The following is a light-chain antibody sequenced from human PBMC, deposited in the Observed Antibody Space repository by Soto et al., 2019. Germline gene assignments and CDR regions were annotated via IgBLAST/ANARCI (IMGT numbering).Light chain of an antibody. CDR2: DVT. J-gene: IGLJ2*01. Sequence: QSALTQPASVSGSPGQSITISCTGTSSDIGTYGFVSWFQQRPDKVPKLIIYDVTNRPSGVSNRFSGSKSGNTASLTISGLQADDEADYYCCSYTASTTLLFGGGTKVTVL. V-gene: IGLV2-14*01. CDR3: CSYTASTTLL. CDR1: SSDIGTYGF.